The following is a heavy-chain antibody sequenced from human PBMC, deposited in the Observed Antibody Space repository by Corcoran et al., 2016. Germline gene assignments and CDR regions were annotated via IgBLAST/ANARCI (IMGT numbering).Heavy chain of an antibody. V-gene: IGHV3-21*01. J-gene: IGHJ6*02. CDR1: GFTFSSYS. CDR3: RTLYCSGGSCYSDGRDV. Sequence: EVQLVESGGGLVKPGGSLRLSCAASGFTFSSYSMNWVRQAPGKGLEWVSSISSSSSYIYYADSVKGRFTISRDNAKNSLYLQMNSLRAEDTAVYYCRTLYCSGGSCYSDGRDVWGQGTTVTVSS. D-gene: IGHD2-15*01. CDR2: ISSSSSYI.